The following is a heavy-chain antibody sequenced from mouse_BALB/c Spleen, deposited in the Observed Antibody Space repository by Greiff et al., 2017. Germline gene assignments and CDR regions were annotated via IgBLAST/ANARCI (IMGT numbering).Heavy chain of an antibody. CDR3: ARRGDYDGMDYFDY. D-gene: IGHD2-4*01. J-gene: IGHJ2*01. V-gene: IGHV1-80*01. Sequence: QVQLKESGAELVRPGSSVKISCKASGYAFSSYWMNWVKQRPGQGLEWIGQIYPGDGDTNYNGKFKGKATLTADKSSSTAYMQLSSLTSEDSAVYFCARRGDYDGMDYFDYWGQGTTLTVSS. CDR2: IYPGDGDT. CDR1: GYAFSSYW.